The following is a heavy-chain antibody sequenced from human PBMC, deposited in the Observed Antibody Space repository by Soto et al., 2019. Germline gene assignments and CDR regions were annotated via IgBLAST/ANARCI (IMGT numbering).Heavy chain of an antibody. CDR1: GYSISSGYH. CDR3: ARGVLSGSYYGAGYFDY. V-gene: IGHV4-4*07. Sequence: SETLSLTCAVSGYSISSGYHWGWIRQPAGKGLEWIGRIYTSGSTNYNPSLKSRVTMSVDTSKNQFSLKLSSVTAADTAVYYCARGVLSGSYYGAGYFDYWGQGTLVTVSS. D-gene: IGHD1-26*01. CDR2: IYTSGST. J-gene: IGHJ4*02.